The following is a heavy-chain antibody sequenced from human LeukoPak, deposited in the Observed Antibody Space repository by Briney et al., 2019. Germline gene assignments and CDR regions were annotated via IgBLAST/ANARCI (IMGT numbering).Heavy chain of an antibody. CDR2: ISYDGSIK. V-gene: IGHV3-30-3*01. J-gene: IGHJ6*03. Sequence: GGSLRLSCVTSGFTFSSYAMHWVRQAPGKGLEWVAVISYDGSIKYYADSVKGRFTISRDNSKNTLYLQMNSLRAEDTAVYYCARDQGYYDFWSGFSDYYYYMDVWGKGTTVTVSS. D-gene: IGHD3-3*01. CDR3: ARDQGYYDFWSGFSDYYYYMDV. CDR1: GFTFSSYA.